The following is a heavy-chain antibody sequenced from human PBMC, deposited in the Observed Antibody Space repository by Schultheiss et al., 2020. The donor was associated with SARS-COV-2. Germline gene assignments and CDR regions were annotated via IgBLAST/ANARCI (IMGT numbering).Heavy chain of an antibody. D-gene: IGHD2-8*01. Sequence: GESLKISCHVSGYTFSDFFMHWVRQAPGQGLEWMGWINPNSGGTNYAQKFRGRVTMTRDTSISTAYMELSSLGFDDTAVYYCARYYGTKGGCDYWGQGTLVTVSS. CDR2: INPNSGGT. J-gene: IGHJ4*02. CDR1: GYTFSDFF. V-gene: IGHV1-2*02. CDR3: ARYYGTKGGCDY.